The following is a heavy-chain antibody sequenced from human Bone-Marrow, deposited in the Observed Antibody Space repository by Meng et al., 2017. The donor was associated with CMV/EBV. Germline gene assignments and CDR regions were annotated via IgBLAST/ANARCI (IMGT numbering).Heavy chain of an antibody. V-gene: IGHV3-7*01. CDR3: TRSMAV. CDR1: GFSFSNYW. J-gene: IGHJ6*01. Sequence: GGSLRLSCAASGFSFSNYWMTWVRQAPGKGLEWVANIKQDGSEKYYVASVKGRFTISRDNAKNSLYLQMNDLRGDDTAVYYCTRSMAVWGQGATVTGSS. CDR2: IKQDGSEK.